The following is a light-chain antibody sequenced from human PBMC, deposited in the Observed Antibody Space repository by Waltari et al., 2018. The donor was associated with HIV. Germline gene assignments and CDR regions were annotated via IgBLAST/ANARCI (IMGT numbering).Light chain of an antibody. CDR3: AAWDDSLKGGA. CDR2: SNN. J-gene: IGLJ1*01. V-gene: IGLV1-44*01. Sequence: QSVLAQPPSASGTPGQRVTISCPGSTSNIGGNTVSWYQQLPGTAPKRLSLSNNERPSGVPYRLSGSTSGTSASLVISALQSEDEADYYCAAWDDSLKGGAFGTGTKVTVL. CDR1: TSNIGGNT.